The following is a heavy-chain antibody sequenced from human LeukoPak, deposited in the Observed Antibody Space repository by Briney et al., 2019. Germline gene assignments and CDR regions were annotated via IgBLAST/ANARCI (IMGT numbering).Heavy chain of an antibody. V-gene: IGHV3-23*01. J-gene: IGHJ6*02. D-gene: IGHD5-18*01. CDR2: ISGSGGST. CDR1: GFTFSSYG. Sequence: GGSLRLSCAASGFTFSSYGMSWVRQAPGKGLEWVSAISGSGGSTYYADSVKGRFTISRDNSKNTLYLQMNSLRAEDTAVYYCARRPSLGYSDGPNYYYGLDVWGQGTTVTVSS. CDR3: ARRPSLGYSDGPNYYYGLDV.